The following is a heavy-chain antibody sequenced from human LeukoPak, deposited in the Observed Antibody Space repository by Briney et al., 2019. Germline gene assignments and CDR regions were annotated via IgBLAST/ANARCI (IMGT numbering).Heavy chain of an antibody. J-gene: IGHJ4*02. CDR2: IKKDGSEK. Sequence: PGGSLRLSCAASGFTFSSYWMSWVRQAPGKGLEWVANIKKDGSEKYYVDSAKGRFTISRDNAKNSLYLQMNSLRAEDTAVYYCARDLGWAAAETTFDYWGQGTLVTVSS. CDR1: GFTFSSYW. D-gene: IGHD6-13*01. CDR3: ARDLGWAAAETTFDY. V-gene: IGHV3-7*01.